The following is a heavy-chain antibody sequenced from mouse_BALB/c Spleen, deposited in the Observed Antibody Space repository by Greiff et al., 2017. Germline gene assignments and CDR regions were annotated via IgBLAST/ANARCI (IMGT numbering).Heavy chain of an antibody. J-gene: IGHJ3*01. Sequence: EVMLVESGGGLVKPGGSLKLSCAASGFTFSDYYMYWVRQTPEKRLEWVATISDGGSYTYYPDSVKGRFTISRDNAKNNLYLQMSSLKSEDTAMYYCARDLGVGLRAFAYWGQGTLVTVSA. CDR1: GFTFSDYY. V-gene: IGHV5-4*02. CDR3: ARDLGVGLRAFAY. CDR2: ISDGGSYT. D-gene: IGHD2-4*01.